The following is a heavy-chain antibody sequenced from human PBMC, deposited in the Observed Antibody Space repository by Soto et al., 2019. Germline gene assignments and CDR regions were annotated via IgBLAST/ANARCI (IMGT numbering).Heavy chain of an antibody. D-gene: IGHD4-17*01. CDR2: ISYDGSNK. V-gene: IGHV3-30*18. J-gene: IGHJ4*02. CDR3: AKTMDYGASTPGGY. Sequence: QVQLVESGGGVVQPGRSLRLSCAASGFTFSSYGMHWVRQAPGKGLEWVAVISYDGSNKYYADSVKGRFTISRDNSKNTLYLQMNSLRAEDTAVYYCAKTMDYGASTPGGYWGQGTLVTVSS. CDR1: GFTFSSYG.